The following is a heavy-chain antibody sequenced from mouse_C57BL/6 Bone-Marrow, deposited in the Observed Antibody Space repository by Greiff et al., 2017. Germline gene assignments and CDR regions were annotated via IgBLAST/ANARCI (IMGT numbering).Heavy chain of an antibody. Sequence: EVQLQQSGPELVQPGASVKISCKASGYSFTDYHMNWVKQSNGKSLEWIGVINPNYGTTSYNQKFKGKATLTVDQSYSTACMQLNSLTSEDSAVYYCARWGYGSSDGYWGQGTTLKVSS. D-gene: IGHD1-1*01. CDR1: GYSFTDYH. J-gene: IGHJ2*01. CDR3: ARWGYGSSDGY. CDR2: INPNYGTT. V-gene: IGHV1-39*01.